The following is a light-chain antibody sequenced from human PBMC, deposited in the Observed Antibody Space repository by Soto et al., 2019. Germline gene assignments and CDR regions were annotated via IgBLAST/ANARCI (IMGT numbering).Light chain of an antibody. V-gene: IGKV3-11*01. CDR1: QSVSTY. CDR3: QQRYNSLT. J-gene: IGKJ4*01. Sequence: TVLAQSPATLSLSPGERATLSCRASQSVSTYLAWYQQKPGQAPSLLIYDVSNRATGIPARFSGSGSGTEFTLTISSLEPEDYAVYYCQQRYNSLTFGGGTKVDI. CDR2: DVS.